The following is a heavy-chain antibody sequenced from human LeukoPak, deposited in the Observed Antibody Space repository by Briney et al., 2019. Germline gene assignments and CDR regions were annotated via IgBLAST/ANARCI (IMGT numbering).Heavy chain of an antibody. D-gene: IGHD3-9*01. CDR1: GFTFSSYG. CDR2: IWYDGSNK. CDR3: ARGYARYDILTGYCFDY. J-gene: IGHJ4*02. V-gene: IGHV3-33*01. Sequence: GRSLRLSCAASGFTFSSYGMHWVRQAPGKGLEWVAVIWYDGSNKYYADSVKGQFTISRDNSKNTLYLQMNSLRAEDTAVYYCARGYARYDILTGYCFDYWGQGTLVTVSS.